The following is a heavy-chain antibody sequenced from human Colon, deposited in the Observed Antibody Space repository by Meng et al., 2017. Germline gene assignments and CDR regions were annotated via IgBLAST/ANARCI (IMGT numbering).Heavy chain of an antibody. Sequence: GGSLRLSCAASGFTFSGSAMHWVRHASGKGLEWVGRIRSKGYSYVTAYAESVKGRFTISRDDSKNTAYLQMNSLKTEDTAVYYCSRSYTDDLDYWGQGTLVTVSS. CDR3: SRSYTDDLDY. CDR1: GFTFSGSA. J-gene: IGHJ4*02. V-gene: IGHV3-73*01. D-gene: IGHD3-16*01. CDR2: IRSKGYSYVT.